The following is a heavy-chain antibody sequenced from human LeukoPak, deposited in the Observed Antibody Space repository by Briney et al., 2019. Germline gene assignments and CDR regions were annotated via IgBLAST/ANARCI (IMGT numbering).Heavy chain of an antibody. Sequence: SETLSLTCTVSGGSISGHYWSWIRQPPGKGLEWIGYMYYSGSTNYNPSLKSRVTISVDTSKNQFSLKLSSVTAADTAVYYCARQRGVVTLMYYYMDVWGKGTTVTISS. CDR1: GGSISGHY. CDR2: MYYSGST. D-gene: IGHD2-21*02. CDR3: ARQRGVVTLMYYYMDV. J-gene: IGHJ6*03. V-gene: IGHV4-59*08.